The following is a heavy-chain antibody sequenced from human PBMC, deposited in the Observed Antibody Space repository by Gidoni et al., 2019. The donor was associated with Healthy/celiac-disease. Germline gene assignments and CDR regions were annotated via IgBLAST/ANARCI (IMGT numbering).Heavy chain of an antibody. Sequence: EVQLVESGGGLVKPGGSLRLSCAASGFTFSSYSMNWVRQAPGKGLEWVSSISSSSSYIYYADSVKGRFTISRDNAENSLYLQMNSLRAEDTAVYYCASSSGWSDAFDIWGQGTMVTVSS. CDR2: ISSSSSYI. CDR1: GFTFSSYS. D-gene: IGHD6-19*01. CDR3: ASSSGWSDAFDI. V-gene: IGHV3-21*01. J-gene: IGHJ3*02.